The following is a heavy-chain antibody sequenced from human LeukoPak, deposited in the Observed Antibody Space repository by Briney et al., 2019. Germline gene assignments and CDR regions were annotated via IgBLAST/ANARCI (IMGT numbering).Heavy chain of an antibody. CDR2: ISSSGSTI. V-gene: IGHV3-48*03. CDR1: GFTFSSYE. D-gene: IGHD6-19*01. J-gene: IGHJ6*02. Sequence: PGGSLRLSCAASGFTFSSYEMTWVRQAPGKGLEWVSYISSSGSTIYYADSVKGRFTISRDNAKNSLYLQMNSLRAEDTAVYYCARDRSSGWYYYYGMDVWGQGTTVTVSS. CDR3: ARDRSSGWYYYYGMDV.